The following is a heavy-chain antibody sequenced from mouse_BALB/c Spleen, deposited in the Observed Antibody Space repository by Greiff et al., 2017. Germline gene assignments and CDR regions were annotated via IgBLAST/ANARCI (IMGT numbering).Heavy chain of an antibody. CDR1: GYTFTSYY. D-gene: IGHD2-4*01. J-gene: IGHJ3*01. Sequence: VQLQQSGAELMKPGASVKLSCKASGYTFTSYYMYWVKQRPGQGLEWIGGINPSNGGTNFNEKFKSKATLTVDKSSSTAYMQLSSLTSEDSAVYYCTRAMITGFAYWGQGTLVTVSA. CDR3: TRAMITGFAY. V-gene: IGHV1S81*02. CDR2: INPSNGGT.